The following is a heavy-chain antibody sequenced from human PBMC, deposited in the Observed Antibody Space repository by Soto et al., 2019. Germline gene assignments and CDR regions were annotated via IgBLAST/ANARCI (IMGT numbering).Heavy chain of an antibody. V-gene: IGHV2-26*01. Sequence: SGPTPVNTTGTLPPTCTVSGCSLISGRMGLSRMPQQTGKPLEWLAHFFSDVERSYSASMQSRLTLSTDISGSQVVLTMTNMDPVDTATYYCARMDGDFNYYALDVWGRGTTFTVSS. CDR2: FFSDVER. CDR3: ARMDGDFNYYALDV. CDR1: GCSLISGRMG. D-gene: IGHD4-17*01. J-gene: IGHJ6*02.